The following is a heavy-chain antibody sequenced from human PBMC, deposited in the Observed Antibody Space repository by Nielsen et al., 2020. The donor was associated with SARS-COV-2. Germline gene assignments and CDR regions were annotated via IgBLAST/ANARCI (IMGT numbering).Heavy chain of an antibody. J-gene: IGHJ4*02. CDR1: GGSISSGGYY. Sequence: SETLSLTCTVSGGSISSGGYYWSWIRQHPGKGLEWIGYIYYSGSTYYNPSLKSRVTISVDTSKNQFSLKLSSVTAADTAVYYCAGASHNRWELLNFDYWGQGTLVTVSS. CDR3: AGASHNRWELLNFDY. CDR2: IYYSGST. D-gene: IGHD1-26*01. V-gene: IGHV4-31*03.